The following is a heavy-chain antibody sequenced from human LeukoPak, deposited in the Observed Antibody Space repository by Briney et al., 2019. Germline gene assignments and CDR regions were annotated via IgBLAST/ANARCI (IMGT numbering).Heavy chain of an antibody. D-gene: IGHD6-19*01. V-gene: IGHV3-74*01. Sequence: GGSLRLSCAASGFTFSSYWMHWVRQAPGKGLVWVSRINSEGSSTSYADSVKGRFTISRDNAKNTLYLQMNSLRAEDTAVYYCATETEQWLVLQLDYWGQGTLVTVSS. CDR3: ATETEQWLVLQLDY. CDR2: INSEGSST. J-gene: IGHJ4*02. CDR1: GFTFSSYW.